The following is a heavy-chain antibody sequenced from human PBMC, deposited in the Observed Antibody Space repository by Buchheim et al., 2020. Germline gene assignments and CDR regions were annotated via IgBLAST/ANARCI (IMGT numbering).Heavy chain of an antibody. D-gene: IGHD5-12*01. CDR1: GFLFSTYW. CDR2: IRSDGSET. Sequence: EVRLVESGGGLVRPGDSLRLSCGASGFLFSTYWMYWVRQVPGKGLVWVSRIRSDGSETNYADSVRGRFAVSRDNARSTRFLQMNSLRVEDTGVYLCARGYNFGYNYYYGMDVWGRGT. V-gene: IGHV3-74*01. CDR3: ARGYNFGYNYYYGMDV. J-gene: IGHJ6*02.